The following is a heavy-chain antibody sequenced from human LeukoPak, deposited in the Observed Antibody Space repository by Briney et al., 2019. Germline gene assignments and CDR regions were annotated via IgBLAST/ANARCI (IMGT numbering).Heavy chain of an antibody. Sequence: SVKVSCKASGGTFSSYAISWLRQAPGQGLEWMGRIIPILGIANYAQKFQGGVTITADKSTSTAYMELSSLRSEDTAVYYCARALGYCSSTSCYDFDYWGQGTLVTVSS. CDR2: IIPILGIA. D-gene: IGHD2-2*01. CDR1: GGTFSSYA. V-gene: IGHV1-69*04. CDR3: ARALGYCSSTSCYDFDY. J-gene: IGHJ4*02.